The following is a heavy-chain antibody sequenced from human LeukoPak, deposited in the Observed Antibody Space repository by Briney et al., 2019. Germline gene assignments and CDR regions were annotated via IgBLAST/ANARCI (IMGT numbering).Heavy chain of an antibody. CDR1: GFTLSSYW. Sequence: GGSLRLSCAASGFTLSSYWMTWVRQAPGKGLEWVANIKQDGSERYYVDSVKGRFTISRDSAKNSVYLQMNSLRAEDTAVYCCARGYSYGDYWGQGTLVTVCS. V-gene: IGHV3-7*04. CDR3: ARGYSYGDY. CDR2: IKQDGSER. D-gene: IGHD5-18*01. J-gene: IGHJ4*02.